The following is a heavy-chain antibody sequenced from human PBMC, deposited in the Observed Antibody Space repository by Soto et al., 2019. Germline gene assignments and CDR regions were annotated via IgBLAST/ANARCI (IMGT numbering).Heavy chain of an antibody. D-gene: IGHD2-15*01. V-gene: IGHV3-53*02. J-gene: IGHJ6*02. CDR1: GFTVSSNY. CDR3: ARDPAATRHGMDV. Sequence: EVQLVETGGGLIQPGGSLRLSCAASGFTVSSNYMSWVRQAPGKGLEWVSVIYSGGSTYYADSARGRFTISRDNCKNTLYLQMKSLRAEDTAVYYCARDPAATRHGMDVWCHGNTVSVSS. CDR2: IYSGGST.